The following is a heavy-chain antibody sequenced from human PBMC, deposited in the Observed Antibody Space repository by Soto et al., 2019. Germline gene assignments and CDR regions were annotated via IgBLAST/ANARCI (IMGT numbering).Heavy chain of an antibody. CDR1: GFTVSSNY. CDR2: IYSGGST. Sequence: PGGSLRLSCAASGFTVSSNYMSWVRQAPGKGLEWVSVIYSGGSTYYADSVKGRFTISRDNSKNTLYLQMNSLRAEDTAVYYCARGPSGTTVTTQSRPNDYWGQGTPVNVSS. CDR3: ARGPSGTTVTTQSRPNDY. V-gene: IGHV3-53*01. D-gene: IGHD4-4*01. J-gene: IGHJ4*02.